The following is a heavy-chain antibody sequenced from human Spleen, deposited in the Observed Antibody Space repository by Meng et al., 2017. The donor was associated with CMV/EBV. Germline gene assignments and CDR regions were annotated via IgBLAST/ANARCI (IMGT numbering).Heavy chain of an antibody. J-gene: IGHJ1*01. D-gene: IGHD1-26*01. CDR1: YTFGNSY. V-gene: IGHV1-46*01. CDR2: INPTARTT. Sequence: YTFGNSYVHWVRQGPGQGLEWVGIINPTARTTSYAQKFQGRVAMTRDTSTSTVYMELSSLTSDDTAIYYCARGSGIVGTNLESEYLQHWGQGTLVTVSS. CDR3: ARGSGIVGTNLESEYLQH.